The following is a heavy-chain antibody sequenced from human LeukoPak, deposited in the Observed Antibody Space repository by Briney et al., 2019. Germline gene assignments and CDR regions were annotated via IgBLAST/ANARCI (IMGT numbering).Heavy chain of an antibody. D-gene: IGHD3-22*01. J-gene: IGHJ4*02. CDR1: GFTFSSYA. V-gene: IGHV3-30*18. CDR3: AKSFYYDSSDWAYYFDY. Sequence: GGSLRLSCAASGFTFSSYAMHWVRQAPGKGLEWVAVISYDGSNKYYADSVKGRFTISRDNSKNTLYLQMNSLRAEDTAVYYCAKSFYYDSSDWAYYFDYWGQGTLVTVSS. CDR2: ISYDGSNK.